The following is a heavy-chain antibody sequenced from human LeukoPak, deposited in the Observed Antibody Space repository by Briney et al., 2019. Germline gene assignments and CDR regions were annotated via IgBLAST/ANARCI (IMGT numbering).Heavy chain of an antibody. V-gene: IGHV1-69*13. J-gene: IGHJ3*02. CDR1: GGTFSSYA. CDR2: IIPIFGTA. Sequence: SVKVSCKASGGTFSSYAISWVRQAPGQGLEWMGGIIPIFGTANYAQKFQGRVTITADESTSTAYMELSSLRSEDTAVYYCARELGNRFNWNDGEGAFDIWGQGTMVTVSS. CDR3: ARELGNRFNWNDGEGAFDI. D-gene: IGHD1-1*01.